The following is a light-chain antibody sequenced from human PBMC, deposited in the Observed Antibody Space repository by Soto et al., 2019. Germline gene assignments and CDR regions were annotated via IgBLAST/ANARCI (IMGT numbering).Light chain of an antibody. CDR1: QSVSSSY. V-gene: IGKV3-20*01. CDR3: QQYGSSPPIT. CDR2: GAS. J-gene: IGKJ5*01. Sequence: EIVLKQSPGTLPLSLGERATLSCRASQSVSSSYLAWYQQKPRQAPRLLIYGASSRATGIPDRFSGSGSGTDFTPTISRLEPEDFAVYYCQQYGSSPPITCGQGTRLEIK.